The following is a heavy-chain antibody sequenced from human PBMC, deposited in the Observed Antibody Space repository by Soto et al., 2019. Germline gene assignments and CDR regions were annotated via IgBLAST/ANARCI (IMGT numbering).Heavy chain of an antibody. V-gene: IGHV2-5*02. Sequence: QITLKESGPTLVRPTQTLTLTCTFSGFSLSTTGVGVGRIRQPPGKALEWLALIHWDNDKRYSPPLKSRLPISKDTSKNEVILQTTNLDPVDTARYYLARSLPRYGLGGERGNWVDPWCQGKLLTVPS. D-gene: IGHD3-10*01. J-gene: IGHJ5*02. CDR2: IHWDNDK. CDR1: GFSLSTTGVG. CDR3: ARSLPRYGLGGERGNWVDP.